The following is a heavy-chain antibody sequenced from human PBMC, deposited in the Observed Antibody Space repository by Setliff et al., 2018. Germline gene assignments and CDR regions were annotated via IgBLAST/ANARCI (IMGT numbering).Heavy chain of an antibody. J-gene: IGHJ6*03. CDR1: GYTFTNYA. V-gene: IGHV7-4-1*02. CDR3: ARGSRFGTTMWRGDYYMDV. Sequence: ASVKVSCKASGYTFTNYAMTWMRQAPGQGLEYMGWINTNTGNPIYAQGFTGRFVFSLDTSVSTAYLQISSLKSEDTAVYYCARGSRFGTTMWRGDYYMDVWGKGTTVTVSS. CDR2: INTNTGNP. D-gene: IGHD3-10*01.